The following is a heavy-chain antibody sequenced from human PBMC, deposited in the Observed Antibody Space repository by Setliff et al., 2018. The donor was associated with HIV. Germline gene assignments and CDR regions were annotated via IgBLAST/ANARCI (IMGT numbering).Heavy chain of an antibody. CDR2: IHSSGDT. D-gene: IGHD3-16*02. J-gene: IGHJ2*01. V-gene: IGHV4-59*01. CDR3: ARGNDYVWGSYRSGYFDL. CDR1: GASISNYY. Sequence: SETLSLTCTVSGASISNYYWTWIRQPPGKGLEWIGYIHSSGDTDYNPSLKSRVSTSVDTSRNQFSLKVTSVTAADTAVYYCARGNDYVWGSYRSGYFDLWGRGTLVTVSS.